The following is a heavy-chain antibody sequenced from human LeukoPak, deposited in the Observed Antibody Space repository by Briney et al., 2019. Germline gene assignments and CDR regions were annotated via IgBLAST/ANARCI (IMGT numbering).Heavy chain of an antibody. Sequence: GGSLRLSCAASGFTFDDYAMHWVRQAPGKGLEWVSGISWNSGSIGYADSAKGRFTISRDNAKNSLYLQMNSLRPEDMALYYCAKGAARLSLFTSFDYWGQVTLVTVSS. CDR3: AKGAARLSLFTSFDY. D-gene: IGHD3-16*01. V-gene: IGHV3-9*03. CDR2: ISWNSGSI. J-gene: IGHJ4*02. CDR1: GFTFDDYA.